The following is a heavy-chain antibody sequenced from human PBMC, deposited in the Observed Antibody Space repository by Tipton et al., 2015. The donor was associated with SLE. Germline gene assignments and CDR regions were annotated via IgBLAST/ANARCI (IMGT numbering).Heavy chain of an antibody. J-gene: IGHJ6*02. CDR2: IYSYGDT. CDR1: GDSITSGDYY. CDR3: ARGVAAAGIYGMDV. Sequence: GLVKPSQTLSLTCTVSGDSITSGDYYCTWIRQPAGQGLEWIGRIYSYGDTHYNPSLKSRVTISVDTSKNQFSLKLSSVTAADTAAYYCARGVAAAGIYGMDVWGQGTTVTVSS. D-gene: IGHD6-13*01. V-gene: IGHV4-61*02.